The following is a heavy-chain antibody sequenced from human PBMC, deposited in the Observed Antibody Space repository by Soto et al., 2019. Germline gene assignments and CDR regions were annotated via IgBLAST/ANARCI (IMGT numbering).Heavy chain of an antibody. CDR3: ASTAPTTVTNWFDP. CDR1: GGTFSSYA. CDR2: IIPIFGTA. J-gene: IGHJ5*02. D-gene: IGHD4-4*01. Sequence: ASVKVSCKASGGTFSSYAIRWVRQAPGQGLEWMGGIIPIFGTANYAQKFQGRVTITADESTSTAYMELSSLRSEDTAVYYCASTAPTTVTNWFDPWGQGTLVTVSS. V-gene: IGHV1-69*13.